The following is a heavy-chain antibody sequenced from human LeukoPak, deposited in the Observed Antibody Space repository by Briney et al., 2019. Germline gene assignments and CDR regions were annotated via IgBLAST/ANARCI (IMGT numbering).Heavy chain of an antibody. CDR3: TRGGDPYKVGNF. V-gene: IGHV4-39*01. CDR1: DDSISTNSYY. D-gene: IGHD2-21*01. J-gene: IGHJ4*02. Sequence: SETLTLTCTVSDDSISTNSYYWSWIRQPPGKGLECIGTLHFSGTPYYSPSLNSRISTSVDTSKKQFSLKLRSVTATDTAVYYCTRGGDPYKVGNFWGQGTLVTVSS. CDR2: LHFSGTP.